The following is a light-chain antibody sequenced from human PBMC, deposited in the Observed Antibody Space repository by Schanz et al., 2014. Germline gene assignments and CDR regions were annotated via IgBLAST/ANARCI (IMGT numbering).Light chain of an antibody. J-gene: IGLJ2*01. CDR3: CSYVGHSTVL. CDR2: DVS. Sequence: QSALTQPASVSGSPGQSITISCTGTSSDVGGYTYVSWYQQHPDKAPKLMIFDVSNRPSGVSNRFSGSKSGNTASLTISGLQAEDEADYYCCSYVGHSTVLFGGGTKLTVL. CDR1: SSDVGGYTY. V-gene: IGLV2-14*01.